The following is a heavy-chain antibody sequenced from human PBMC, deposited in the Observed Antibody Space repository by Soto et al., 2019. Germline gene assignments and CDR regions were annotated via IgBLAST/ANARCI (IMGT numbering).Heavy chain of an antibody. CDR2: INGGNGAT. CDR3: ARGPNCGGDCD. CDR1: GYSFTTQS. Sequence: QVHLVQSGAEVKRPGASVKVSCKTSGYSFTTQSLNWVRQAPGQSLEWVGWINGGNGATKYSPKFQCRLYITRDASASTAFMELSSLRSEDTAVYYCARGPNCGGDCDWGQGTLVTVSS. J-gene: IGHJ4*02. D-gene: IGHD2-21*02. V-gene: IGHV1-3*01.